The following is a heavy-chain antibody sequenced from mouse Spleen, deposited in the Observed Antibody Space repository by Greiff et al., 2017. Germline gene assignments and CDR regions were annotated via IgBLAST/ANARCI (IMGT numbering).Heavy chain of an antibody. V-gene: IGHV1-55*01. CDR1: GYTFTSYW. CDR2: IYPGSGST. D-gene: IGHD1-1*01. Sequence: QVQLQQPGAELVKPGASVKMSCKASGYTFTSYWITWVKQRPGQGLEWIGDIYPGSGSTNYNEKFKSKATLTVDTSSSTAYMQLSSLTSEDSAVYYCARGHYTVVAPFDYWGQGTTLTVSS. CDR3: ARGHYTVVAPFDY. J-gene: IGHJ2*01.